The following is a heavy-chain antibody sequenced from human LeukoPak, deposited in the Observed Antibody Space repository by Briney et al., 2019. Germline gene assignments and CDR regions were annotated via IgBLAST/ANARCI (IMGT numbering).Heavy chain of an antibody. CDR3: ARGGYYGSGNDFRFDP. CDR1: GGSISSYY. Sequence: SETLSLTCTVSGGSISSYYWSWIRQPPGKGLEWIGYVYYSGSTNYNPSLKSRVTISVDTSKNQFSLKLRSVTAADTAVYYCARGGYYGSGNDFRFDPWGQGTLVTVSS. CDR2: VYYSGST. V-gene: IGHV4-59*01. J-gene: IGHJ5*02. D-gene: IGHD3-10*01.